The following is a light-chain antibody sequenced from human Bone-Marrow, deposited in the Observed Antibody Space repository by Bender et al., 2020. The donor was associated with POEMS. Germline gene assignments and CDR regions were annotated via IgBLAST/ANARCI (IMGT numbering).Light chain of an antibody. Sequence: QSALTQPASVSGSPGQSVTMSCTGTDSDVGYNRVSWYQQHPGKVPKLIIYDVINRPSGISDRFSGYKSGNTASLTISGLQAEDEADYYCASYTNERMVAFGGGTRLTVL. V-gene: IGLV2-14*01. CDR2: DVI. J-gene: IGLJ2*01. CDR1: DSDVGYNR. CDR3: ASYTNERMVA.